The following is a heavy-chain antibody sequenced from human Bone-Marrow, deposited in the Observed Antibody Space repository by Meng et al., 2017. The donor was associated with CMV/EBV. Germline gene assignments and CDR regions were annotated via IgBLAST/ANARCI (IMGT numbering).Heavy chain of an antibody. CDR3: AKDRGGSGSYEVDY. J-gene: IGHJ4*02. CDR1: GFTFSSFA. Sequence: GESLKISCAASGFTFSSFAMHWVRQAPGKGLEWVAFIRYDGSNKYYADSVKGRFTISRENSKNTLYLQMNSLRAEDTAVYYCAKDRGGSGSYEVDYWGQGTLVTVSS. D-gene: IGHD3-10*01. V-gene: IGHV3-30*02. CDR2: IRYDGSNK.